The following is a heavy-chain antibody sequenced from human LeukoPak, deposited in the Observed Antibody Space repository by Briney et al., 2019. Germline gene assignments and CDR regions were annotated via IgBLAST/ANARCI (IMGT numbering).Heavy chain of an antibody. Sequence: ASVKVSCKASGYTFTSYDINWVRQATGQGLEWLGWMNPNRGNTGYAQKFQGRVTMTRNTSISTAYMELSSLRSEDTAVYYCARVPARHQQPYYYDSSGSVYYFDYWGQGTLVTVSS. CDR3: ARVPARHQQPYYYDSSGSVYYFDY. J-gene: IGHJ4*02. V-gene: IGHV1-8*01. CDR2: MNPNRGNT. CDR1: GYTFTSYD. D-gene: IGHD3-22*01.